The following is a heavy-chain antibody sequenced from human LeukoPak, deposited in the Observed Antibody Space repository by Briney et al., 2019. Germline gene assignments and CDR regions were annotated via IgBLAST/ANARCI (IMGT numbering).Heavy chain of an antibody. J-gene: IGHJ4*02. CDR3: ARGSGDLDY. D-gene: IGHD4-17*01. Sequence: PGGSLRLSCAASGFTFSSYWMSWVRQAPGMGLEWVASIKQDGSEKKYVDSVKGRFTISRDNAKNSLYLQMNSLRAEDTAVYYCARGSGDLDYWGQGTLVTVSS. V-gene: IGHV3-7*01. CDR1: GFTFSSYW. CDR2: IKQDGSEK.